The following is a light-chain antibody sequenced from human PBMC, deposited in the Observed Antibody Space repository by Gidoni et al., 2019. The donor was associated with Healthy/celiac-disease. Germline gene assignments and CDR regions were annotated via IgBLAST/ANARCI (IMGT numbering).Light chain of an antibody. J-gene: IGLJ2*01. Sequence: SYELTQPPSVSVSQGQTARITCSGDALPKQYAYWYQQKPGQAPVLVIYKDSERPSGIPERFSGSSSGTTVTLTSSGVQAEDEADYYCQSADSSGTYQVFGGGTKLTVL. CDR1: ALPKQY. V-gene: IGLV3-25*03. CDR2: KDS. CDR3: QSADSSGTYQV.